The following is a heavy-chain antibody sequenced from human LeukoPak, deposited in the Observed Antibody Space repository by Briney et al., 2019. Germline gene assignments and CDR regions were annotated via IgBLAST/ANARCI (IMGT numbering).Heavy chain of an antibody. D-gene: IGHD5-18*01. J-gene: IGHJ4*02. CDR1: GGSMNSHY. CDR3: ATIKRGNIYGYFDF. Sequence: SETLSLTCTVSGGSMNSHYWSWIRQPPGKGLEWIGYMLDTVTTKDNPSLKSRFTLSADTFKNQFSLRLTSVTAADTAVYYCATIKRGNIYGYFDFRGQGILVTVSS. CDR2: MLDTVTT. V-gene: IGHV4-59*11.